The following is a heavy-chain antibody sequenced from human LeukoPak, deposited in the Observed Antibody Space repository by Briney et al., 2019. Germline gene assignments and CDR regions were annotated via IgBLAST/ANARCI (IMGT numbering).Heavy chain of an antibody. J-gene: IGHJ4*02. CDR1: GYTFTSYY. Sequence: ASVKVSCKASGYTFTSYYMRWVRQAPGQGLEWMGLINPSGGSTNNARKFQGSVTMTRDMSTSTVYMELSSLRSQNTAVYYSARVGSSGYVDYWGQGTLVTVSS. CDR3: ARVGSSGYVDY. D-gene: IGHD6-19*01. CDR2: INPSGGST. V-gene: IGHV1-46*01.